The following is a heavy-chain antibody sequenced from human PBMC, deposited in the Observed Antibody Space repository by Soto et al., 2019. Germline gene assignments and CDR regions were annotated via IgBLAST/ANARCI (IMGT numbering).Heavy chain of an antibody. Sequence: PGGSLRLSCAASGFTFSSYAMHWVRQAPGKGLEWVAVISYDGSNKYYADSVKGRFTISRDNSKNTLYLQMNSLRAEDTAVYYCAREDCSSPTWIYYYYGMDVWGQGTTVTVSS. J-gene: IGHJ6*02. D-gene: IGHD6-13*01. CDR1: GFTFSSYA. CDR2: ISYDGSNK. V-gene: IGHV3-30-3*01. CDR3: AREDCSSPTWIYYYYGMDV.